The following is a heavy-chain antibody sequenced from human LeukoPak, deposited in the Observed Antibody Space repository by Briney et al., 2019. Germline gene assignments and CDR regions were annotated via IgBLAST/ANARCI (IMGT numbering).Heavy chain of an antibody. Sequence: SETLSLTCTVSGGSVSSGSYYWTWIRQPPGKGLEWIGYISYSGSTNFNPSLKSRVTISVDASKNQFSLNLSSVTAADAAVYYCARRGTGGRSFDIWGQGTMVTVSS. D-gene: IGHD2-8*02. CDR3: ARRGTGGRSFDI. CDR1: GGSVSSGSYY. J-gene: IGHJ3*02. CDR2: ISYSGST. V-gene: IGHV4-61*01.